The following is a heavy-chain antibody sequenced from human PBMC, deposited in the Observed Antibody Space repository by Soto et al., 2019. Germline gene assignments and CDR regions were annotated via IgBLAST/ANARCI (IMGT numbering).Heavy chain of an antibody. CDR2: MSGDGKTI. CDR3: ARTYVPGIAGFDP. J-gene: IGHJ3*01. CDR1: GFTFSNYF. V-gene: IGHV3-74*01. Sequence: GGSLRLSCAASGFTFSNYFMHWVRQVPGEGLVWVSRMSGDGKTISYADSVKGRFTISRDNAKNTLYLQMNSLRVEDTAVYYCARTYVPGIAGFDPWGQGTMVTVS. D-gene: IGHD1-1*01.